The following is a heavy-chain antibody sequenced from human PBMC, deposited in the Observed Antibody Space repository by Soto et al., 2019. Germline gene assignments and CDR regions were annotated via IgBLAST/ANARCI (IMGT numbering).Heavy chain of an antibody. Sequence: PSETLSLTCPVSGGSISSSSHYWGWIRQPPGKGLEWIGSIYYSGSTYYNPSLKSRVTISVDTSKNQFSLKLSSVTAADTAVYYCARLLPKLNYYDSSGYRTPFDYWGQGTLVTVSS. D-gene: IGHD3-22*01. CDR2: IYYSGST. CDR1: GGSISSSSHY. J-gene: IGHJ4*02. V-gene: IGHV4-39*01. CDR3: ARLLPKLNYYDSSGYRTPFDY.